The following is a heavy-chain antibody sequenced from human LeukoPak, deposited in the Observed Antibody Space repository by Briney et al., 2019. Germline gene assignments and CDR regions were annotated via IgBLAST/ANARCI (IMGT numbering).Heavy chain of an antibody. J-gene: IGHJ4*02. CDR2: ISGDGGST. Sequence: GGSLRLSCAASGFTFDDYAMHWVRQAPGKGLEWVSLISGDGGSTYYADSLKGRFTISRDNTKNSLYLQMNSLRTEDTALYFCAKDMERWLQLFYFDYWGQGTLVTVSS. D-gene: IGHD5-24*01. CDR3: AKDMERWLQLFYFDY. CDR1: GFTFDDYA. V-gene: IGHV3-43*02.